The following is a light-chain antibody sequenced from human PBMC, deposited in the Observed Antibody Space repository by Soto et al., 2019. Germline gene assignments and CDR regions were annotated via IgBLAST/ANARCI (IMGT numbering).Light chain of an antibody. V-gene: IGLV4-69*01. CDR1: SGHSSYA. CDR2: LNSDGSH. CDR3: QTGGTGIV. Sequence: QLVLTQSPSASASLGASVKLTCTLSSGHSSYAIAWHQQQPEKGPRYLMKLNSDGSHSKGDGIPDRFSGSSSGAERYLTISSLQSEDEAEYYCQTGGTGIVFGGGTKVTVL. J-gene: IGLJ2*01.